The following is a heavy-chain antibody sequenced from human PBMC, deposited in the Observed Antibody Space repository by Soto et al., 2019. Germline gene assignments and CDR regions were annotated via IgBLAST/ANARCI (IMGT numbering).Heavy chain of an antibody. V-gene: IGHV3-11*06. D-gene: IGHD5-18*01. Sequence: PGGSLRLSCAASGFTFSDYYMSWVRQAPGKGLEWVSYISSSSSYTNYADSVKGRFTISRDNAKNSLYLQMNSLRAEDTAVYYCARKGDYSYGSWFDPWGQGTLVTVSS. CDR1: GFTFSDYY. J-gene: IGHJ5*02. CDR2: ISSSSSYT. CDR3: ARKGDYSYGSWFDP.